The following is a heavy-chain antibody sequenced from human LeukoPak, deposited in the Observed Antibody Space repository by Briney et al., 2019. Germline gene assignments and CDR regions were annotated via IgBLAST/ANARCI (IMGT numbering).Heavy chain of an antibody. CDR3: TRDHITSWQIDF. V-gene: IGHV3-7*03. CDR2: IKQDGSEK. CDR1: GFTFSNSW. Sequence: SGGSLRLSCAASGFTFSNSWMSWVRQAPGKGLEWVANIKQDGSEKYYVDSVKGRFTISRDNSKNTVSLQMNSLRVEDTAVYYCTRDHITSWQIDFWGQGTLVTVSS. D-gene: IGHD2-2*01. J-gene: IGHJ4*02.